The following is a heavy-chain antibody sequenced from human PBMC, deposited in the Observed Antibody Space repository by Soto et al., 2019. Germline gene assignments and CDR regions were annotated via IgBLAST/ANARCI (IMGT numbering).Heavy chain of an antibody. Sequence: SETLSLTCTVSGGSISSGCYYWSWIRQHPGKGLEWIGYIYYSGSTYYNPSLKSRVTISVDKSKNQFSLKLMSLSAADTAVYNCGRLEGLATISYYFDYWGQGALVTVSS. J-gene: IGHJ4*02. D-gene: IGHD3-9*01. CDR2: IYYSGST. V-gene: IGHV4-31*03. CDR3: GRLEGLATISYYFDY. CDR1: GGSISSGCYY.